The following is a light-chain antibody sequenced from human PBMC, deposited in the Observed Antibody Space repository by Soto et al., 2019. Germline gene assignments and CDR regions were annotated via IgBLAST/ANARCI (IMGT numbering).Light chain of an antibody. J-gene: IGLJ1*01. CDR2: EVN. V-gene: IGLV2-23*02. CDR3: CSSGGSPTYV. Sequence: QSALTQPASVSGSPGQSITISCTRTSSNVGSYQLVSWYQQHPGKAPKLMIFEVNKRPSGVSNRFSGSKSGNTASLTISGLKVEDEADYYCCSSGGSPTYVFGTGTKLTVL. CDR1: SSNVGSYQL.